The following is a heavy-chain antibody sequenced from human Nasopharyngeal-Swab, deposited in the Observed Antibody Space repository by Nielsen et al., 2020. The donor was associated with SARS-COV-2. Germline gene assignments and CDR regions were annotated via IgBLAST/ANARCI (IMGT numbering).Heavy chain of an antibody. J-gene: IGHJ4*02. D-gene: IGHD3-22*01. CDR1: GFTFSSYG. CDR2: ISYDGSNK. V-gene: IGHV3-30*18. Sequence: GESLKISYAASGFTFSSYGMHWVRQAPGKGLEWVAVISYDGSNKYYADSVKGRFTISRDNSKNTLYLQMNSLRAEDTAVYYCAKDESGYYYDSSGYIDYWGQGTLVTVSS. CDR3: AKDESGYYYDSSGYIDY.